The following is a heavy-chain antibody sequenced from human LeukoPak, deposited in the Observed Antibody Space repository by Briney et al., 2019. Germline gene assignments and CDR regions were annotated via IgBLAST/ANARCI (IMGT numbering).Heavy chain of an antibody. D-gene: IGHD3-10*01. CDR2: ISSSSSYI. CDR1: GFTFSSYS. J-gene: IGHJ4*02. V-gene: IGHV3-21*01. Sequence: GGSLRLSCAASGFTFSSYSMNWVRQAPGKGLEWVSSISSSSSYIYYADSVKGRFTISRDNAKSSLYLQMNGLRAEDTAVYYCARARDYYGSGSYYNIDYWGQGTLVTVSS. CDR3: ARARDYYGSGSYYNIDY.